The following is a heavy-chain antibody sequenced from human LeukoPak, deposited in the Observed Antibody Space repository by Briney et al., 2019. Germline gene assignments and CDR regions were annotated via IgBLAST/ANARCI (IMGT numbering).Heavy chain of an antibody. D-gene: IGHD7-27*01. CDR2: IDDGGTT. CDR1: GGTFSDHS. V-gene: IGHV4-34*01. J-gene: IGHJ6*03. Sequence: PSETPSLTCALYGGTFSDHSWSWIRQPPGKGLEWIGEIDDGGTTNQNPSLKSRVTILLDTSKNQFSLKVRSVTAADTAVYFCARRLGTKNYYKYYMDVWGKGTTVTVSS. CDR3: ARRLGTKNYYKYYMDV.